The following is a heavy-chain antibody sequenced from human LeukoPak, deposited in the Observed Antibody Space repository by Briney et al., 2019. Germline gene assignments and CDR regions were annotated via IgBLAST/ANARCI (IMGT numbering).Heavy chain of an antibody. V-gene: IGHV3-21*01. D-gene: IGHD1-26*01. CDR1: GFTFSRFE. Sequence: GGSLRLFCATSGFTFSRFEMNWVRQAARKGLTGVASITIISSYIYYADSVKGLFTISRDNDKSSLYLQMNSLRDEDTAVYYCARDPYSGNYGDYYYYYMDVWGKGTTVTISS. CDR2: ITIISSYI. J-gene: IGHJ6*03. CDR3: ARDPYSGNYGDYYYYYMDV.